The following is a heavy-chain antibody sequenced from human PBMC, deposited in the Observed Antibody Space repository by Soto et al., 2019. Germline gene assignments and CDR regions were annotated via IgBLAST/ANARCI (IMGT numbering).Heavy chain of an antibody. J-gene: IGHJ6*03. Sequence: GGSLRLSCAASGFTFSSYGMHWVRQAPGKGLEWVAVISNDGSNKYYADSVKGRFTISRDNSKNTLYLQMNSLRAEHTAVYYCAKMRRTGTNGQYYSYYMDVWGKGTTVTVSS. CDR1: GFTFSSYG. V-gene: IGHV3-30*18. D-gene: IGHD1-7*01. CDR3: AKMRRTGTNGQYYSYYMDV. CDR2: ISNDGSNK.